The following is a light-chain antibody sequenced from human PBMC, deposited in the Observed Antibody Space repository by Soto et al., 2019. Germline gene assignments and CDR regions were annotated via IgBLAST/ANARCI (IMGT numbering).Light chain of an antibody. CDR1: SSDVGSYNF. CDR2: EVT. Sequence: QSVLTQPASVSGSPGQSITISRTGTSSDVGSYNFVSWYQQHPGKAPKLMIYEVTKWPSGVSSRFSGSKSGNTASLTMSGLQAADEADYYCSSYAGSNTWVFVGGTKSPS. CDR3: SSYAGSNTWV. J-gene: IGLJ3*02. V-gene: IGLV2-23*02.